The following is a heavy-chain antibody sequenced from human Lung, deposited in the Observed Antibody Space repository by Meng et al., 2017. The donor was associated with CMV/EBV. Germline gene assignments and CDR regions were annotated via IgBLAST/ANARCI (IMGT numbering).Heavy chain of an antibody. J-gene: IGHJ4*02. V-gene: IGHV3-21*01. CDR3: AREGYDYDSGSYYYYFDH. CDR2: ISSSSSYV. CDR1: RFSSYT. D-gene: IGHD3-10*01. Sequence: GGSLRFXCAASRFSSYTLNWVRQAPGKGLEWVSSISSSSSYVYYADSVKGRFTISRDNAKNSLYLQMNSLRAEDTAVYYCAREGYDYDSGSYYYYFDHWGQGXLVTVSS.